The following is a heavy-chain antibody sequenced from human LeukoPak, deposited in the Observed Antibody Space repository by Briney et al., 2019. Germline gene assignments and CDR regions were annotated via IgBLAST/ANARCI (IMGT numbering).Heavy chain of an antibody. D-gene: IGHD3-3*01. Sequence: GSLRLSCAASGFTFSSYAMSWVRQAPGKGLEWVSAISGSGGSTYYADSVKGRFTISRDNSKNTLYLQMNSLRAEDTAVYYCASNRGKYYDFWSGYYIYWGQGTLVTVSS. CDR2: ISGSGGST. J-gene: IGHJ4*02. V-gene: IGHV3-23*01. CDR3: ASNRGKYYDFWSGYYIY. CDR1: GFTFSSYA.